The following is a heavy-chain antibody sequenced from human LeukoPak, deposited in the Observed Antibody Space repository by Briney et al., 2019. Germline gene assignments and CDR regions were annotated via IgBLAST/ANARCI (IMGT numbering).Heavy chain of an antibody. CDR1: GFTFSSHG. V-gene: IGHV3-23*01. Sequence: PGGSLRLSCAASGFTFSSHGMSWVRQAPGKGLEWVSTISGSGDYTYYAGSVKGRFTISRDNSKNTLYLQMNSLRAEDTDVYYCAKVTYGSGTYGAFDSWGQGTLVTVSS. CDR2: ISGSGDYT. CDR3: AKVTYGSGTYGAFDS. D-gene: IGHD3-10*01. J-gene: IGHJ4*02.